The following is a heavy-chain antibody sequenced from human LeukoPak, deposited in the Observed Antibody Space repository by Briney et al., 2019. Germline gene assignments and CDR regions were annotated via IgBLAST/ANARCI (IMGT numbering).Heavy chain of an antibody. CDR3: ARGRGKYYGSGSYYFDY. D-gene: IGHD3-10*01. V-gene: IGHV4-34*01. CDR2: INHSGST. Sequence: PSETLSLNCAVYGGSFSGYYWSWIRQPPGKGLEWIGEINHSGSTNYNPSLKSRVTISADTSKNQFSLKLSSVTAADTAVYYCARGRGKYYGSGSYYFDYWGQGTLVTVSS. CDR1: GGSFSGYY. J-gene: IGHJ4*02.